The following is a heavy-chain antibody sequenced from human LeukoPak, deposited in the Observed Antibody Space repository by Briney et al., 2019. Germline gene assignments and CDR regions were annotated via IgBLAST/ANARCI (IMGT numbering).Heavy chain of an antibody. CDR2: INPNDGNT. V-gene: IGHV1-8*02. D-gene: IGHD2-2*01. CDR1: GGTFSSYA. Sequence: ASVKVSCKASGGTFSSYAINWVRQATGQGLEWMGWINPNDGNTGYAQKFQGRVTMTRNTSISTAYMELSSLRSEDTAVYYCARRSLGYCSSTSCRAPFDYWGQGTLVTVSS. CDR3: ARRSLGYCSSTSCRAPFDY. J-gene: IGHJ4*02.